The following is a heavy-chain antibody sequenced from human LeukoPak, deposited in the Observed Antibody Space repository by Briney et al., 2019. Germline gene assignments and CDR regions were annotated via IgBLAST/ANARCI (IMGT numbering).Heavy chain of an antibody. CDR3: ARDGGRQYYDILTGYYSFDY. Sequence: ASVKVSCKASGYTFTSYDINWVRQATGQGLEWMGWMNPNSGNTGYAQKFQGRVTMTRDMSTSTVCMELSSLRSEDTAVYYCARDGGRQYYDILTGYYSFDYWGQGTLVTVSS. CDR1: GYTFTSYD. J-gene: IGHJ4*02. CDR2: MNPNSGNT. V-gene: IGHV1-8*02. D-gene: IGHD3-9*01.